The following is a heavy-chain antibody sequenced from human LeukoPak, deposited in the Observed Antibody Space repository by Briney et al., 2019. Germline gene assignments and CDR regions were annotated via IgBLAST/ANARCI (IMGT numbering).Heavy chain of an antibody. D-gene: IGHD4/OR15-4a*01. Sequence: GGSLRLSCAASGFTFSSYAMSWVRQAPGKGLEWVSSMSGIGGFVHYADSVKGRFTISRDNAKSSLYLQMNSLRAEDTAVYFCARDDYSDSPTYYNGMDVWGQGTAVTVSS. J-gene: IGHJ6*02. CDR3: ARDDYSDSPTYYNGMDV. CDR2: MSGIGGFV. V-gene: IGHV3-21*01. CDR1: GFTFSSYA.